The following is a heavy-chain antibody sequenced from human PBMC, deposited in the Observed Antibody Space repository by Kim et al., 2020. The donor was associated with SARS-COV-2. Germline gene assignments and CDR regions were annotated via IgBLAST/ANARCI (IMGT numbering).Heavy chain of an antibody. CDR1: GFTFSSYA. D-gene: IGHD6-13*01. CDR2: ISGSGGST. Sequence: GGSLRLSCAASGFTFSSYAMSWVRQAPGKGLEWVSAISGSGGSTYYADSVKGRFTISRDNSKNTLYLQMNSLRAEDTAVYYCAKRGGIAAAGVHVGWFDPWGQGTLVTVSS. CDR3: AKRGGIAAAGVHVGWFDP. J-gene: IGHJ5*02. V-gene: IGHV3-23*01.